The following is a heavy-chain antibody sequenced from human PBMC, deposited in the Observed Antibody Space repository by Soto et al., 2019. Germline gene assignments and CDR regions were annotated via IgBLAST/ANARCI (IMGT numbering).Heavy chain of an antibody. J-gene: IGHJ5*02. CDR2: INPSGGST. CDR1: GYTFASYY. V-gene: IGHV1-46*01. CDR3: ARDINKITIFGVATRTNWFDP. Sequence: GASVKVSCKASGYTFASYYMHWVRQAPGQGLEWMGIINPSGGSTSYAQKFQGRVTMTRDTSTSTVYMELSSLRSEDTAVYYCARDINKITIFGVATRTNWFDPWGQGTLVTVSS. D-gene: IGHD3-3*01.